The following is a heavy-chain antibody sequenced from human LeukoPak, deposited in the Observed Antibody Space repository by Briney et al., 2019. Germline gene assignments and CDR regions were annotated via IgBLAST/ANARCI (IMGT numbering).Heavy chain of an antibody. V-gene: IGHV3-21*04. CDR3: ARDWRSSGFVGNDY. Sequence: PGGSLRLSCAASGFTFSSYSMNWVRQAPGKGLEWVSSISSSSSYIYYADSVKGRFTISRDNAKNSLYLQMNSLRAEDTALYYCARDWRSSGFVGNDYWGQGTLVTVSS. CDR2: ISSSSSYI. CDR1: GFTFSSYS. D-gene: IGHD6-19*01. J-gene: IGHJ4*02.